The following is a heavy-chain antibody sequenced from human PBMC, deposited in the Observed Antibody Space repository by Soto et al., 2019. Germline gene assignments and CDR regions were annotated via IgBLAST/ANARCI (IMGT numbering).Heavy chain of an antibody. D-gene: IGHD3-22*01. J-gene: IGHJ3*02. CDR1: GDSISSGNW. V-gene: IGHV4-4*02. CDR2: IYHSGST. Sequence: SETLSLTCVVSGDSISSGNWWSWVRQPPGKRLEWIVQIYHSGSTNYSPSLKSRVTISVDKSKNQFSLRLSSVTAADTAIYFCAKRCFYDNRGSSDGFDIWGQGTMVTVSS. CDR3: AKRCFYDNRGSSDGFDI.